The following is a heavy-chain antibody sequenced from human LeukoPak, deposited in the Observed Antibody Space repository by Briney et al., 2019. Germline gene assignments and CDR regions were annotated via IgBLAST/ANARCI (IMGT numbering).Heavy chain of an antibody. V-gene: IGHV3-15*01. D-gene: IGHD6-13*01. Sequence: GESLRLSCTASGLTLRDAYLRWVRQAPGKGLEWVGHIKSKAHGETTHTAAPVKGRFSISRDDSKNTVYLHMNGLRTEDTAMYFCTPGHYSNLWGQGTLVTVSS. CDR2: IKSKAHGETT. CDR3: TPGHYSNL. CDR1: GLTLRDAY. J-gene: IGHJ5*02.